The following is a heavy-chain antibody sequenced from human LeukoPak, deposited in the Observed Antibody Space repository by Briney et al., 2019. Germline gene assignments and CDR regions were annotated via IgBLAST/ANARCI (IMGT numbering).Heavy chain of an antibody. CDR1: GCIFSSYW. J-gene: IGHJ2*01. V-gene: IGHV3-7*01. CDR3: ARVPDWYFDL. Sequence: GGSLSFSCAASGCIFSSYWMCWVRKAPGKVLERVANLKQDGGEKYYVAFVKGGSTISGNNARNALLLRMNSQTSEDTAVYYCARVPDWYFDLWGRGTLVTVSS. CDR2: LKQDGGEK.